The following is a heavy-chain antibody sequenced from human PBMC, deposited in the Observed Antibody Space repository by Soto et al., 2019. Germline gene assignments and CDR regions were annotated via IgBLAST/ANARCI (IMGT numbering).Heavy chain of an antibody. J-gene: IGHJ5*02. CDR3: ANSRSDILTAYYDGWFEP. Sequence: QITLKESGPTLVKPTQTLTLTCTFSGFSLTTSAVGVGWSRQPPGTALEWLALIYWDDDKRYNPSLKSRLTITKDTSKIHVVLTMTHMDPVAKATYYCANSRSDILTAYYDGWFEPWGQGTLVTLSS. V-gene: IGHV2-5*02. CDR1: GFSLTTSAVG. CDR2: IYWDDDK. D-gene: IGHD3-9*01.